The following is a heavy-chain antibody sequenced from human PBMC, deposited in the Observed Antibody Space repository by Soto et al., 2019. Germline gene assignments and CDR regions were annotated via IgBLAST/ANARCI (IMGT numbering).Heavy chain of an antibody. CDR1: GLTFSRYF. J-gene: IGHJ4*02. CDR3: ACSRGIFGSFDS. D-gene: IGHD3-3*01. CDR2: ISGSGDRT. V-gene: IGHV3-23*01. Sequence: GGSLRLSCVVSGLTFSRYFISWVRQAPGKGLEWVSIISGSGDRTFYADSVKGRFTISRDNSQNTVYLQMNSLRAEDTAVYYCACSRGIFGSFDSWGQGALVTVSS.